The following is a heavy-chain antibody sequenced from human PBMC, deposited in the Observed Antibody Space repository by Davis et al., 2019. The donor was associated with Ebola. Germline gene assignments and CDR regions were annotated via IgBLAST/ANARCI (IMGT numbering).Heavy chain of an antibody. CDR3: ARAAGDSSGWRF. J-gene: IGHJ1*01. V-gene: IGHV1-2*02. CDR2: INPNSGGT. CDR1: GYTFTSYG. Sequence: ASVKVSCKASGYTFTSYGISWVRQAPGQGLEWMGWINPNSGGTNYAQKFQGRVTMTRDTSISTAYMELSRLRSDDTAVYYCARAAGDSSGWRFWGQGTLVTVSS. D-gene: IGHD6-19*01.